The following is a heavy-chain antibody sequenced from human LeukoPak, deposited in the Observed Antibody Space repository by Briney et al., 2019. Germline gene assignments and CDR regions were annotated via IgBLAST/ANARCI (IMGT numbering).Heavy chain of an antibody. J-gene: IGHJ4*02. D-gene: IGHD6-13*01. Sequence: SETLSLTCTVSGGSISGSSYYWGWVRQPPGKGLEWIGGMYYTGSTYYNPSLKSRVTKSVDTSKNQISLNLSSVTAADTAVYYCVSQIRGGYSSSWYIRYWGQGTLVTVSS. CDR3: VSQIRGGYSSSWYIRY. CDR2: MYYTGST. V-gene: IGHV4-39*01. CDR1: GGSISGSSYY.